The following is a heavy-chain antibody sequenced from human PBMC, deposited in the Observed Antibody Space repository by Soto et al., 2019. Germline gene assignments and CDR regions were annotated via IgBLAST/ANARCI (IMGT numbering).Heavy chain of an antibody. CDR3: ARDGRGYCSGGSCYSVDFDY. D-gene: IGHD2-15*01. CDR2: IWYDGSNK. V-gene: IGHV3-33*01. CDR1: GFTFSSYG. Sequence: QVQLVESGGGVVQPGRSLRLSCAASGFTFSSYGMHWVRQAPGKGLEWVAVIWYDGSNKYYADSVKGRFTISRDNSKNTLYLQMNSLRAGDRAVYYCARDGRGYCSGGSCYSVDFDYWGQGTLVTVSS. J-gene: IGHJ4*02.